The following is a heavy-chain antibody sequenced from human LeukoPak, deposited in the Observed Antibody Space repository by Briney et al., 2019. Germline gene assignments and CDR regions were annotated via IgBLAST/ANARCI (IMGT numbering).Heavy chain of an antibody. CDR3: ARESPSDLGGSNDFDS. J-gene: IGHJ4*02. D-gene: IGHD3-16*01. CDR1: GYSISGGYY. Sequence: SETLSLTCTVSGYSISGGYYWGWIRQPPGKGLEGIGSIYHTARAYYNPSLKSRVTISVDTSKNQFSLKLSSVTAADTAVYYCARESPSDLGGSNDFDSWGQGTLVTVSS. V-gene: IGHV4-38-2*02. CDR2: IYHTARA.